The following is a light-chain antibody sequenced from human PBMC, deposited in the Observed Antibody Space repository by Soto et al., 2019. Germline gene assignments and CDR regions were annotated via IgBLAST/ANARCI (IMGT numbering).Light chain of an antibody. CDR2: DAS. Sequence: EIVLTQSPGTLSLSPGERATLSCRASQSISSTYLAWYQQKPGQAPRLLIYDASTRATGIPDRFSGSGSGTEFILTISSLQSEDSAVYYCHQYNYWPPETFGQGTKVEIK. CDR3: HQYNYWPPET. CDR1: QSISSTY. J-gene: IGKJ1*01. V-gene: IGKV3D-15*01.